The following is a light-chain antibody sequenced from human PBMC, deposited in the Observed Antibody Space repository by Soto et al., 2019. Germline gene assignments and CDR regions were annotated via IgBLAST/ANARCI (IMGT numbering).Light chain of an antibody. J-gene: IGKJ2*01. CDR2: GAS. Sequence: ESVLPQSPGTLSLSPGERATLSCRASQTVIKNYLAWYQRKPGQAPRLLIYGASNRATGIPDRFSGGGSGTAFTLTISRLEPEDSALYYCQKYETSQYTFGQGTKLEIK. CDR3: QKYETSQYT. CDR1: QTVIKNY. V-gene: IGKV3-20*01.